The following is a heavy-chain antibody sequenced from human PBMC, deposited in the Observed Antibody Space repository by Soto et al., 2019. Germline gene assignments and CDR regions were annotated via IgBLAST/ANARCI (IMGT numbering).Heavy chain of an antibody. CDR3: ARRSAASARGASFDY. D-gene: IGHD2-15*01. CDR1: GLIFDNYW. Sequence: GGSLRLSCAASGLIFDNYWMSWLRQAPGKGLEWVANINQDGSEEYYVDSVKGRFTISRDNAKDSVYMQMNNLRAEDTAVYYCARRSAASARGASFDYWGRGTMVTVSS. J-gene: IGHJ4*02. CDR2: INQDGSEE. V-gene: IGHV3-7*01.